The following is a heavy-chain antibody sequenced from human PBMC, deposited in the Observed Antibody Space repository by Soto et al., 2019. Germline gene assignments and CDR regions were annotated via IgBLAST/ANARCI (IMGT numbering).Heavy chain of an antibody. V-gene: IGHV4-39*01. CDR2: IYYSGST. J-gene: IGHJ6*02. CDR1: GGSISSSSYY. Sequence: QLQLQESGPGLVKPSETLSLTCTVSGGSISSSSYYWGWIRQPPGKGLEWIGSIYYSGSTYYNPSLKSRVTISVDTSKNQFYLKLSSVTAADTAVYYCARFNLLRLNYYGMDVWGQGTTVTVSS. CDR3: ARFNLLRLNYYGMDV.